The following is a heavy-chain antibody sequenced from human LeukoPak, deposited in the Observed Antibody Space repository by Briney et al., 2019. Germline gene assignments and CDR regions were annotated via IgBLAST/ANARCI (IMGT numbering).Heavy chain of an antibody. J-gene: IGHJ4*02. CDR3: ARDTTTTYYYGSGSYDY. CDR2: IYSGGST. V-gene: IGHV3-53*04. Sequence: GGSLRLSCAASGFTVSSNYMSWVRQAPGKGLEWVSVIYSGGSTYYADSVKGRFTISRHNSKNTLYLQMNSLRAEDTAVYYCARDTTTTYYYGSGSYDYWGQGTLVTVSS. D-gene: IGHD3-10*01. CDR1: GFTVSSNY.